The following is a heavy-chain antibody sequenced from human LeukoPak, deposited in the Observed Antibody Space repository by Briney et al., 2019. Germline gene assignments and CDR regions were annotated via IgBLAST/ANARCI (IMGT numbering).Heavy chain of an antibody. CDR3: AKDRRVVVVPAARWFDP. J-gene: IGHJ5*02. Sequence: PGGSLRLSCAASGFTFSSYAMSWVRQAPGKGLEWVSAISGSGGSTYYADSVKGRFTISRDNSKNTLYLQMNSLRAEDTAVYYCAKDRRVVVVPAARWFDPWGQGTLVTVSS. D-gene: IGHD2-2*01. CDR1: GFTFSSYA. V-gene: IGHV3-23*01. CDR2: ISGSGGST.